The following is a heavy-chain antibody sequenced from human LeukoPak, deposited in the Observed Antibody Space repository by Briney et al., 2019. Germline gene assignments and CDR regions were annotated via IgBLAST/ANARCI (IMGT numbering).Heavy chain of an antibody. CDR3: AKSPFTIPYGMDV. J-gene: IGHJ6*02. V-gene: IGHV3-11*06. Sequence: GGSLRLSCAAYGFTFSDYYMTWIRQAPGQGLEWLSYISSGSGFTKYADSVKGRFTTSRDNAKNSLYLQMNSLRAEDTAVYYCAKSPFTIPYGMDVWGQGTTVTVSS. D-gene: IGHD3-9*01. CDR1: GFTFSDYY. CDR2: ISSGSGFT.